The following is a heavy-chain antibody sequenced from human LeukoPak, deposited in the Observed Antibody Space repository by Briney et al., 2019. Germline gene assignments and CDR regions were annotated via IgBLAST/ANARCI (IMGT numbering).Heavy chain of an antibody. Sequence: PSETLSLTCAVSGDSVSSSSYFSGWIRQPPGKGLEWIGSLYSSGSTYYNPSLKSRFTISLDNSKNQFALKLTSVTAADTAVYYCAGGSRGYQEAFDYWGQGTLVPVSS. CDR1: GDSVSSSSYF. CDR3: AGGSRGYQEAFDY. CDR2: LYSSGST. J-gene: IGHJ4*02. V-gene: IGHV4-39*06. D-gene: IGHD3-22*01.